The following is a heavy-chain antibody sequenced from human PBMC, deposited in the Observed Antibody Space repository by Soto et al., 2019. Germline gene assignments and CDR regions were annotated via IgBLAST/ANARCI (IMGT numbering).Heavy chain of an antibody. J-gene: IGHJ5*02. CDR2: IYWDDDK. CDR1: GFSLSTSGVG. Sequence: QITLKESGPTLVKPTQTLTLTCTFSGFSLSTSGVGVGWIRQPPGKALEWLALIYWDDDKRYSPSLKSRLTIDNDTTKYRLVLTMTSMDPVDTATYYCADSLIEYYYDSSGSNWFDPWGQGTLVTVSS. D-gene: IGHD3-22*01. CDR3: ADSLIEYYYDSSGSNWFDP. V-gene: IGHV2-5*02.